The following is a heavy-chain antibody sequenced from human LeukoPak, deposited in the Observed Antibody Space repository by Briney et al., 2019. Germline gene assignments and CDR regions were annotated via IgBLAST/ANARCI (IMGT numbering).Heavy chain of an antibody. V-gene: IGHV4-59*01. Sequence: SETLSLTCAVSGGSFSGYYWSWIRQPPGQGLGWIGYIYYSGSTNYNPSLKSRVTISVDTSKNQFSLKPSSVTAADTAVYYCARVNWDYYYYMDVWGKGTTVTVSS. D-gene: IGHD7-27*01. J-gene: IGHJ6*03. CDR2: IYYSGST. CDR3: ARVNWDYYYYMDV. CDR1: GGSFSGYY.